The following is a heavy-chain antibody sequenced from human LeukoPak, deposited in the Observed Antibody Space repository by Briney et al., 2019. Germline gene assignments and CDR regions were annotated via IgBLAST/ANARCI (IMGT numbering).Heavy chain of an antibody. Sequence: QTGGSLRLSCAASGFAFSSYWMHWVRQAPGKGLVWVSRIKSDGSSTDYADSVKVRITISRDNAKNTLYLQMNSLRAEDTAVYYCARGMGSGWYDNGLGYWGQGTLVTVSS. CDR2: IKSDGSST. J-gene: IGHJ4*02. CDR1: GFAFSSYW. CDR3: ARGMGSGWYDNGLGY. V-gene: IGHV3-74*01. D-gene: IGHD6-19*01.